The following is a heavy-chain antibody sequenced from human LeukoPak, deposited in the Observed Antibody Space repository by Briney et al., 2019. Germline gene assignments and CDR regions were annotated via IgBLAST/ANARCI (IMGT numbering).Heavy chain of an antibody. CDR1: GYTFTSYA. V-gene: IGHV1-3*01. CDR2: INAGNGNT. CDR3: ARMSYCSGGSCLGFGMDV. Sequence: ASVKVSCKASGYTFTSYAMHWVRQAPGQRLEWMGWINAGNGNTKYSQKFQGRVTITRDTSASTAYMELSSLRSEDTAVYYCARMSYCSGGSCLGFGMDVWGKGTTVTVSS. D-gene: IGHD2-15*01. J-gene: IGHJ6*04.